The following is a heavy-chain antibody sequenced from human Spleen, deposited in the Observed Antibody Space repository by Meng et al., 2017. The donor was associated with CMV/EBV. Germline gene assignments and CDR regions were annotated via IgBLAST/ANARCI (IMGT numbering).Heavy chain of an antibody. V-gene: IGHV3-21*01. Sequence: GGSLRLSCAASGFTFSDYRMNWVRQAPGKGLEWVSSISSSGRYIFYADSVKGRFTISRDNARDSLYLQMNSLRAEDTAVYFCASGMYSGSYWGQGTLVTVSS. CDR3: ASGMYSGSY. D-gene: IGHD1-26*01. J-gene: IGHJ4*02. CDR2: ISSSGRYI. CDR1: GFTFSDYR.